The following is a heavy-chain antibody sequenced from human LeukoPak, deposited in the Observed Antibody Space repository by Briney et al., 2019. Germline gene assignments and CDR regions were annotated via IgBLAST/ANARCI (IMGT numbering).Heavy chain of an antibody. J-gene: IGHJ4*02. CDR2: ISGSGGST. Sequence: PGGSLRLSCAASGFTFSNAWMTWVRQAPGKGLEWVSAISGSGGSTYYADSVKGRFTISRDNSKNTLYLQMNSLRAEDTAVYYCAKDGSTVTTYIDYWGQGTLVTVSS. CDR1: GFTFSNAW. CDR3: AKDGSTVTTYIDY. D-gene: IGHD4-17*01. V-gene: IGHV3-23*01.